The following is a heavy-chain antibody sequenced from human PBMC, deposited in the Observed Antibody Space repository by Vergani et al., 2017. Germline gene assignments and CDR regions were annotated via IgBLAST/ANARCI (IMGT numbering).Heavy chain of an antibody. CDR1: GITFWKFG. Sequence: VEVVESGGGLVQPGGSLRLSCEASGITFWKFGMHWVRQAPGKGLEWVAIIASDGSNQFYAGSVKGRFTISRDNSKNTLYLQMNSLRAEDTAVYYCAKESEQWLVGGYFDYWGQGTLVTVSS. V-gene: IGHV3-30*18. CDR2: IASDGSNQ. D-gene: IGHD6-19*01. CDR3: AKESEQWLVGGYFDY. J-gene: IGHJ4*02.